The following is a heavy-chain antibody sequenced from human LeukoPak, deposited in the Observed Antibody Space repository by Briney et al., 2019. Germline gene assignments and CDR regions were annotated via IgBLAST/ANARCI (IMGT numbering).Heavy chain of an antibody. D-gene: IGHD3-22*01. J-gene: IGHJ4*02. Sequence: GGSLRLSCAASGFTLRSCDMSWVRQAPGKGLEWVSYISSGGSNIYYADSVKVRFTISRDNAKNSLFLQMNSLRAEDTAVYYCAGAYYYDSSGYYPDWGQGTLVTVSS. CDR3: AGAYYYDSSGYYPD. CDR1: GFTLRSCD. CDR2: ISSGGSNI. V-gene: IGHV3-48*04.